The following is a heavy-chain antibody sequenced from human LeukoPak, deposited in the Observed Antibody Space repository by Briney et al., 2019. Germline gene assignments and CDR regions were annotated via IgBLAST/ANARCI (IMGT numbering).Heavy chain of an antibody. J-gene: IGHJ4*02. Sequence: SETLSLTCTVSGGSISSSSYYWGWIRQPPGKGLEWIGSIYYSGSTYYNPSLKSRVTMSVDKSKNQFSLNLSSVTAADTAVYYCPYGGNSGDWVYWGQGTLVTVSS. CDR3: PYGGNSGDWVY. D-gene: IGHD4-23*01. CDR1: GGSISSSSYY. CDR2: IYYSGST. V-gene: IGHV4-39*07.